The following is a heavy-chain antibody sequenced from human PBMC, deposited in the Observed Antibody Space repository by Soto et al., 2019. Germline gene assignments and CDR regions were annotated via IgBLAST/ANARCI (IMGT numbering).Heavy chain of an antibody. D-gene: IGHD6-13*01. Sequence: EVQLVESGGGLVQPGGSLRLSCAASGFTFSSYGMNWVRQAPGKGLEWVSYISSSSSTIYCTDSVKGRFTISRDNAKNSLYLQMNSLRDEDTAVYFCATWFSSSRSYWGQGTLVTVSS. J-gene: IGHJ4*02. CDR3: ATWFSSSRSY. V-gene: IGHV3-48*02. CDR2: ISSSSSTI. CDR1: GFTFSSYG.